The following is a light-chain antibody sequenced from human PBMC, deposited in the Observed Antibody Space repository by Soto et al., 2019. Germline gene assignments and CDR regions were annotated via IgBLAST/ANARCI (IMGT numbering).Light chain of an antibody. CDR1: QSVSSSY. Sequence: EIVLTQSPGTLSLSPGERATLSCRASQSVSSSYLAWYQQKPSQAPRLLIYGASSRATGIPDRFSGSGSGTDFTLTISRLEPEDFAVYYCQQYGSSPQFGPGTKVDIK. V-gene: IGKV3-20*01. J-gene: IGKJ3*01. CDR2: GAS. CDR3: QQYGSSPQ.